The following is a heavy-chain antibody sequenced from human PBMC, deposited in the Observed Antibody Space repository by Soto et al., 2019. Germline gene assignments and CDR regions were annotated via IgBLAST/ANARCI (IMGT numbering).Heavy chain of an antibody. CDR3: ATVAYDFWSGYFIGFDY. J-gene: IGHJ4*02. Sequence: ASVKVSCKVSGYTLTELSMHGVRQAPGRGLEWMGGFDPEDGETIYAQKFQGRVTMTEDTSTETAYMELSSLRSEDTAVYYCATVAYDFWSGYFIGFDYWGQGTLVTVSS. D-gene: IGHD3-3*01. CDR2: FDPEDGET. CDR1: GYTLTELS. V-gene: IGHV1-24*01.